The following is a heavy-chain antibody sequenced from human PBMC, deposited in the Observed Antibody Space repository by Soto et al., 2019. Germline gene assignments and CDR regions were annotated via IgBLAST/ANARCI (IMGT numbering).Heavy chain of an antibody. CDR3: AREVSGWYRP. D-gene: IGHD6-19*01. CDR1: GYTFTSYY. Sequence: ASVKVSCKASGYTFTSYYMHWVRQAPGQGLEWMGIINPSGGSTSYAQKFQGRVTMTSNTSTSTAYMELSSLRSEDTAVYYCAREVSGWYRPWGQGTLVTVSS. V-gene: IGHV1-46*01. CDR2: INPSGGST. J-gene: IGHJ5*02.